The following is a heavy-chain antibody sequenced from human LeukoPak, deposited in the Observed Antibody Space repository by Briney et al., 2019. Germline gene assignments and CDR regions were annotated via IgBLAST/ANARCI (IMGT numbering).Heavy chain of an antibody. Sequence: GGSPRLSCAASGFTFSDYYMSWIRQAPGKGLEWVSYISSSGSTIYYADSVKGRFTISRDNAKNSLYLQMNSLRAEDTAVYYCARATQTVTTKFYYFDYWGQGTLVTVSS. CDR1: GFTFSDYY. D-gene: IGHD4-17*01. V-gene: IGHV3-11*01. CDR3: ARATQTVTTKFYYFDY. CDR2: ISSSGSTI. J-gene: IGHJ4*02.